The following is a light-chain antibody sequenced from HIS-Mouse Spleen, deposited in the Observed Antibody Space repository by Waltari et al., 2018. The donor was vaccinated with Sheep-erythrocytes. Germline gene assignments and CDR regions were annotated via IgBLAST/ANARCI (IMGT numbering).Light chain of an antibody. Sequence: SYELTQPPSVSVSPGQTARIPCPGDALPTTYAYWYQKKSGQAPVLVIYEDSKRPSGIPERFSGSSSGTMATLTISGAQVEDDADYYCYSTDSSGNHWVFGGGTKLTVL. CDR1: ALPTTY. J-gene: IGLJ3*02. CDR3: YSTDSSGNHWV. V-gene: IGLV3-10*01. CDR2: EDS.